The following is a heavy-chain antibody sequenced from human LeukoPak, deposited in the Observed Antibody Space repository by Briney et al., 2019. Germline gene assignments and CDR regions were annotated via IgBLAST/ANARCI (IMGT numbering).Heavy chain of an antibody. D-gene: IGHD3-10*01. Sequence: GGSLRLSCAASGFTFDDYAMHWVRQAPGKGLEWVSLISGDGGSTYYADSVKGRFTISRDNSKSTLYLQMSSLRADDTALYYCANNYGSGSYRADYWGQGTLVTVSS. J-gene: IGHJ4*02. CDR1: GFTFDDYA. CDR3: ANNYGSGSYRADY. V-gene: IGHV3-43*02. CDR2: ISGDGGST.